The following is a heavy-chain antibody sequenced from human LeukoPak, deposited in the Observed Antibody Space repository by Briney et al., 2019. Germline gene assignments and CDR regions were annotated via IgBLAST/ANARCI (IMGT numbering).Heavy chain of an antibody. CDR2: ISSSGSTI. CDR1: GFTFSDYY. J-gene: IGHJ4*02. Sequence: GGSLRLSCTASGFTFSDYYMSWIRQAPGKGLEWVSYISSSGSTIYYADSVKGRFTISRDNAKNSLYLQMNSLRAEDTAVYYCARGCGSSTSCYTEIDYWGQGTLVTVSS. D-gene: IGHD2-2*02. CDR3: ARGCGSSTSCYTEIDY. V-gene: IGHV3-11*01.